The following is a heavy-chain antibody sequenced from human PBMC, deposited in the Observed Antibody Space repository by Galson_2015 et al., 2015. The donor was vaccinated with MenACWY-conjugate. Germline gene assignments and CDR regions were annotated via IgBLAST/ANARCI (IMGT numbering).Heavy chain of an antibody. CDR2: PNSGNT. J-gene: IGHJ4*02. D-gene: IGHD7-27*01. CDR3: ARLTGGRFDL. V-gene: IGHV1-8*01. Sequence: PNSGNTGYAQKFQGRVTMTRNTSITTAYMELSSLNSEDTAVYFCARLTGGRFDLWGQGTLVTVSS.